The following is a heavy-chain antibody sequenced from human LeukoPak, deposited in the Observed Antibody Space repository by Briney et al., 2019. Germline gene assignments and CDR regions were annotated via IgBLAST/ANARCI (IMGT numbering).Heavy chain of an antibody. CDR2: ISSSGSTI. D-gene: IGHD6-19*01. J-gene: IGHJ3*02. Sequence: GGSLILSCAASGFTFSSYEMNWVRQTLGKGLEWVSYISSSGSTIYYADSVKGRFTISRDNAKNSLYLQMNSLRAEDTAVYYCARDLRIAVAGDAFDIWGQGTMVTVSS. V-gene: IGHV3-48*03. CDR3: ARDLRIAVAGDAFDI. CDR1: GFTFSSYE.